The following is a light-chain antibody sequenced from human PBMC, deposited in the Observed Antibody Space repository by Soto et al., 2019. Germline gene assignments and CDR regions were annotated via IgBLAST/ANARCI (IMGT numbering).Light chain of an antibody. Sequence: DIQMTQSPSSLSASVGDRVTITCRASQNIINFLNWYQQRPGKAPKLLIYAASSLHSEVPSRFSGSGSGTDVTLTISSLQHEDFATYYCQHSDSTPPTFGGGTKVEIK. J-gene: IGKJ4*01. CDR1: QNIINF. CDR3: QHSDSTPPT. CDR2: AAS. V-gene: IGKV1-39*01.